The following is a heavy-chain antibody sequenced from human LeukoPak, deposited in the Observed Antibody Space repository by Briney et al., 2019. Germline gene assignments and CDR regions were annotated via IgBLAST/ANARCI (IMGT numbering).Heavy chain of an antibody. CDR2: IWYDGSNK. D-gene: IGHD1-1*01. V-gene: IGHV3-33*01. Sequence: GRPLRLSCAASGFTFSSHGMHWVRQAPGMGLEWVALIWYDGSNKEYADSVKGRFTISRDNSKNMLYLQMDRLRDEDTAVYCCARDQGTSTTAPKRKGRFDPWGQGTLVTVSS. CDR3: ARDQGTSTTAPKRKGRFDP. J-gene: IGHJ5*02. CDR1: GFTFSSHG.